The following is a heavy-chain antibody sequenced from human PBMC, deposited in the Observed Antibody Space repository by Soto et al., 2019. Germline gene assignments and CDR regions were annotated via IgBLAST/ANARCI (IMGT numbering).Heavy chain of an antibody. Sequence: ASVKVSCKASGYTFTGYYMHWVRQAPGQGLEWMGWINPNSGGTNYAQKFQGWVTMTRDTSISTAYMELSRLRSDDTAVYYCARDRTRRGWYGRTYYYGMDVWGQGTTVPVSS. CDR1: GYTFTGYY. CDR3: ARDRTRRGWYGRTYYYGMDV. J-gene: IGHJ6*02. V-gene: IGHV1-2*04. CDR2: INPNSGGT. D-gene: IGHD6-19*01.